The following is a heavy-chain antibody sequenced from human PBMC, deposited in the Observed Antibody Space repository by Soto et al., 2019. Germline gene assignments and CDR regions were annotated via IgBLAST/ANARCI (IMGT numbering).Heavy chain of an antibody. J-gene: IGHJ6*02. CDR3: AGDKGYGFGWSCSCGLDV. CDR2: ISSSGNTV. Sequence: PGGSLRLSCAASGFTFSDYYMSWIRQAPGKGLEWVSYISSSGNTVYYADSVEGRFTISRDNAQYSVQLKMNSSRDEDTAVYYCAGDKGYGFGWSCSCGLDVWGQGTTVTVSS. CDR1: GFTFSDYY. V-gene: IGHV3-11*01. D-gene: IGHD5-18*01.